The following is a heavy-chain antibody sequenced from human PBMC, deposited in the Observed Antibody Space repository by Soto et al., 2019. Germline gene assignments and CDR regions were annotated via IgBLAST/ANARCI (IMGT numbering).Heavy chain of an antibody. V-gene: IGHV4-59*01. J-gene: IGHJ5*02. Sequence: SETLSLTCTVSGGSISSYYWSWIRQPPGKGLEWIGYIYYSGSTNYNPSLKSRVTISVDTSKNQFSLKLSSVTAADTAVYYCARTPVNEYQLLRSSGSGVWFDPWGQGTLVTVSS. D-gene: IGHD2-2*01. CDR2: IYYSGST. CDR1: GGSISSYY. CDR3: ARTPVNEYQLLRSSGSGVWFDP.